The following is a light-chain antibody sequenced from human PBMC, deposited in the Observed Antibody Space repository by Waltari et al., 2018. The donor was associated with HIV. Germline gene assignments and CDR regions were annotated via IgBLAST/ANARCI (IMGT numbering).Light chain of an antibody. J-gene: IGLJ1*01. Sequence: QSALTQPRSVSGSPGQSLTISCTGTSSDVGAYNYVSWYQQHPGKAPKLMIYDVSKRPSGVPDRFSGSKSGTTASLTISGLRAEDEADYYCCSYAGSSIYVFAPGTEVTVL. CDR1: SSDVGAYNY. V-gene: IGLV2-11*01. CDR2: DVS. CDR3: CSYAGSSIYV.